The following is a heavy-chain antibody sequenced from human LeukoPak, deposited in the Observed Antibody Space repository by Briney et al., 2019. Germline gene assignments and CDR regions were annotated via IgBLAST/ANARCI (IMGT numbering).Heavy chain of an antibody. CDR3: ARHATGSYSVPWLDP. J-gene: IGHJ5*02. Sequence: SETLSLTCTVSGGAISSHYWSWIRQPPGKGLEWIWYISDSGSTIYNPSLKSRVTILGDTSKNQFSLKLSSVTAADTAVYYCARHATGSYSVPWLDPWGQGTLVTVSS. CDR1: GGAISSHY. CDR2: ISDSGST. D-gene: IGHD3-10*01. V-gene: IGHV4-59*08.